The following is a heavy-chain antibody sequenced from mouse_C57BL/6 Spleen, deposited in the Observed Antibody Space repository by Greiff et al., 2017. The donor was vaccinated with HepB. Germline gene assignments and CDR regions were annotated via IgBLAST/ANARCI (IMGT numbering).Heavy chain of an antibody. V-gene: IGHV14-4*01. CDR2: IDPENGDT. CDR3: TTGDYDGGRDFDY. Sequence: EVQLQQSGAELVRPGASVKLSCTASGFNIKDDYMHWVKQRPEQGLEWIGWIDPENGDTEYASKFQGKATITADTSSNTAYLQLSSLTSEDTAVYDCTTGDYDGGRDFDYWGQGTTLTVSS. CDR1: GFNIKDDY. J-gene: IGHJ2*01. D-gene: IGHD2-4*01.